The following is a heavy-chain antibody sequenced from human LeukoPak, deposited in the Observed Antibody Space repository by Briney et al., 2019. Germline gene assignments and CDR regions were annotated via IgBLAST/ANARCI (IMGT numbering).Heavy chain of an antibody. Sequence: ASVKVSCKASGYTFTGYYIHWVRQAPGQGLEWMGRINPNTGAANYAQKFQGRVTMTRDTSISTVYMALSRLFPGDTAVFYCAREQGVASWFDPWGQGTLVTVSS. D-gene: IGHD2-8*01. V-gene: IGHV1-2*06. CDR2: INPNTGAA. J-gene: IGHJ5*02. CDR3: AREQGVASWFDP. CDR1: GYTFTGYY.